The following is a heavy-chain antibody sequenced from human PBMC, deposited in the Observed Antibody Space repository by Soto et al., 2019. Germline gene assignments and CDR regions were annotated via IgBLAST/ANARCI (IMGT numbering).Heavy chain of an antibody. CDR1: GDSLTSHSYY. D-gene: IGHD6-13*01. CDR2: IXXTXXX. V-gene: IGHV4-61*01. Sequence: SETPSLTCTVSGDSLTSHSYYWTWVRQPPGKGLGGSXXIXXTXXXXXNXXLKSRVTISVDTSKNPISLELKSGTAAEPAVYYCARAETSGIHYFDYWGQGSLVTVSS. CDR3: ARAETSGIHYFDY. J-gene: IGHJ4*02.